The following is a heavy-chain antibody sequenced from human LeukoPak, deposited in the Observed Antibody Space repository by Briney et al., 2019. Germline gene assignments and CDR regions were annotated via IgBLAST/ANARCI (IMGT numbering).Heavy chain of an antibody. J-gene: IGHJ4*02. CDR1: GGSISSNNW. CDR2: IYHSGSP. D-gene: IGHD1-1*01. V-gene: IGHV4-4*02. CDR3: ARVNINNWHSCDY. Sequence: MSSETLSLTCAVSGGSISSNNWWGWVRQPPGKGLEWIGEIYHSGSPNYNPSLKSRVTISVDKSRNHFSLNLSSVTAADTAVYYCARVNINNWHSCDYWGQGTLSPSPQ.